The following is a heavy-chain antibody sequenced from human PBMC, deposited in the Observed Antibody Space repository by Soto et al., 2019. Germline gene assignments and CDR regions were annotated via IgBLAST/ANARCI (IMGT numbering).Heavy chain of an antibody. CDR2: IYPGDSDT. CDR1: GYSFTSYW. J-gene: IGHJ6*02. V-gene: IGHV5-51*01. CDR3: ARLPTQRPYGMDV. Sequence: GESLKISCKGSGYSFTSYWIGWVRQMPGKGLEWMGIIYPGDSDTRYSPSFQGQVTISADKSISTAYLKRSSLKASDTAMYYCARLPTQRPYGMDVWGQGTTVTVSS.